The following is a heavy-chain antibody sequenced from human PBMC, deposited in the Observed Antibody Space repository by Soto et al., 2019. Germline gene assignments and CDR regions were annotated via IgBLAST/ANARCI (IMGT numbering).Heavy chain of an antibody. CDR3: ARDTDLTLVTTLDY. Sequence: GASVKVSCKASGYTFTSYGISWVRQAPGQGLEWMGWISAYNGNTNYAQKLQGRVTMTTDTSASTAYMELSSLRSEDTAVYYCARDTDLTLVTTLDYWGQGTPVTVSS. CDR1: GYTFTSYG. CDR2: ISAYNGNT. D-gene: IGHD4-17*01. J-gene: IGHJ4*02. V-gene: IGHV1-18*01.